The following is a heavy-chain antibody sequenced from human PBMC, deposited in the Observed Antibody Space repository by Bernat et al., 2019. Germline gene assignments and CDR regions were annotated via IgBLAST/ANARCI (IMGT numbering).Heavy chain of an antibody. CDR3: AREVDTAMADYYYYYGMDV. Sequence: HVQLQESGPGLVKPSQTLSLTCTVSGGSISSVGYYWSCIRQHPGKRLEWIGYIYYSGSTYYNPSLKRRVTISVDTSKNQFSLKLRSVTAADTAVYYCAREVDTAMADYYYYYGMDVWGQGTTVTVSS. V-gene: IGHV4-31*03. D-gene: IGHD5-18*01. CDR1: GGSISSVGYY. CDR2: IYYSGST. J-gene: IGHJ6*02.